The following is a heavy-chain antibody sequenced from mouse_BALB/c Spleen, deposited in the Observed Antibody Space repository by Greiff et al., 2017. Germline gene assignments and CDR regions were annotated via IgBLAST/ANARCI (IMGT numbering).Heavy chain of an antibody. D-gene: IGHD1-1*01. CDR2: INPYNDGT. CDR1: GYTFTSYV. CDR3: ARSDYYGSSYHYFDY. J-gene: IGHJ2*01. Sequence: VQLQQSGPELVKPGASVKMSCKASGYTFTSYVMHWVKQKPGQGLEWIGYINPYNDGTKYNEKFKGKATLTSDKSSSTAYMELSSLTSEDSAVYYCARSDYYGSSYHYFDYWGQGTTLTVSS. V-gene: IGHV1-14*01.